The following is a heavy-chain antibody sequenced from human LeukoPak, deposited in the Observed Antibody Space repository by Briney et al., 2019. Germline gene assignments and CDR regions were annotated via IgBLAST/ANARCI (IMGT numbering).Heavy chain of an antibody. V-gene: IGHV3-21*01. Sequence: GGSLRLSCAASGFTFSSYSMNWVRQAPGKGLEWVASISSFSGYIYYADSVKGRFTISRDNAKNSLHLRMNSLRVEDSAVYYCARDPSPRTSYYYYYMDVWGKGATVTVSS. D-gene: IGHD2-2*01. J-gene: IGHJ6*03. CDR1: GFTFSSYS. CDR3: ARDPSPRTSYYYYYMDV. CDR2: ISSFSGYI.